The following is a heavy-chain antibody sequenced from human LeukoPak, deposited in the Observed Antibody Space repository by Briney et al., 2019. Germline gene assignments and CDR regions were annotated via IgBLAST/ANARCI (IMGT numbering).Heavy chain of an antibody. J-gene: IGHJ4*02. CDR1: GVSISSSGYY. Sequence: PSETLSLTCTVSGVSISSSGYYWGWIRQPPGKGLEWIGSIYYSGSTYYHPSLKSRVTISVDTSKNQFSLKLSSVTAADTAVYYCARDLRGYYGSSGYLFDYWGQGTLVTVSS. CDR3: ARDLRGYYGSSGYLFDY. V-gene: IGHV4-39*07. CDR2: IYYSGST. D-gene: IGHD3-22*01.